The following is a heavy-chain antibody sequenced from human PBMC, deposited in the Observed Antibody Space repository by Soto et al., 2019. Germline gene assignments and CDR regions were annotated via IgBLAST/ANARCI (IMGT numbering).Heavy chain of an antibody. Sequence: KSSETLSLTCTVSGGSISSYYWGWIRQPPGKGLEWIGYIHYSGSTNYNPSLKSRVTISVDTPKNQFSLKVNSMTAADTAVYYCARGGLAARKGRWFDPWGQGTLVTVSS. J-gene: IGHJ5*02. CDR3: ARGGLAARKGRWFDP. V-gene: IGHV4-59*01. CDR1: GGSISSYY. D-gene: IGHD6-6*01. CDR2: IHYSGST.